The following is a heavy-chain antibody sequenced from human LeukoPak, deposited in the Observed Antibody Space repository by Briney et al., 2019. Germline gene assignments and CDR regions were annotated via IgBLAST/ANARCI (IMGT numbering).Heavy chain of an antibody. CDR1: GGSISNTSYY. Sequence: PSETLSLTCTVFGGSISNTSYYWGWIRQPPGKGLEWIGCMYSSGSTYYTPSLKSRVTISGDTSKNQFSLKLNSVTAADTAVYYCARAYCGGGSCYHSRGWFDPWGQGTLVTVSS. V-gene: IGHV4-39*07. CDR3: ARAYCGGGSCYHSRGWFDP. D-gene: IGHD2-15*01. J-gene: IGHJ5*02. CDR2: MYSSGST.